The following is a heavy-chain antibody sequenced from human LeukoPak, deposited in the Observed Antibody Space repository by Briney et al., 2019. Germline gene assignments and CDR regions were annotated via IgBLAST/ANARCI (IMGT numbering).Heavy chain of an antibody. CDR2: ISSSSSAI. D-gene: IGHD3-10*01. CDR1: GFTFSSYS. CDR3: AILYFGELSLDFDY. V-gene: IGHV3-48*01. J-gene: IGHJ4*02. Sequence: GGSLRLSCVAYGFTFSSYSMNWVRQTPGKGLEWVSYISSSSSAIFYADSVKGRFTISRDNAKNSLYLQMNSLRAEDTAVYYCAILYFGELSLDFDYWGQGTLVTVSS.